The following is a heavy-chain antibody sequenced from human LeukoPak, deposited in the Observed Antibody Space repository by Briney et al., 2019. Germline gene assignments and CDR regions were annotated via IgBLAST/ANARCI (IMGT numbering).Heavy chain of an antibody. Sequence: PGGSLRLSCAASQFTFSSYGMHWVRQAPGKGLEWVAFIRYNGDNKYYGDSVKGRFTISRDNSKNTLYLQMNSLRAEDTAVYYCARVGSYYDSSGYYSTTSYYFDYWGQGTLVTVSS. V-gene: IGHV3-30*02. CDR2: IRYNGDNK. J-gene: IGHJ4*02. CDR3: ARVGSYYDSSGYYSTTSYYFDY. CDR1: QFTFSSYG. D-gene: IGHD3-22*01.